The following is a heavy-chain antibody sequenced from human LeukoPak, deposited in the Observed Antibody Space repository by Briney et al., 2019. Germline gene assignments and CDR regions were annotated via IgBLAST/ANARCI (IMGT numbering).Heavy chain of an antibody. CDR2: ISSSSSYI. V-gene: IGHV3-21*01. D-gene: IGHD6-13*01. J-gene: IGHJ3*02. CDR1: GFTFSSYS. Sequence: GGSLRLSCAASGFTFSSYSMNWVRQAPGKGLEWVSSISSSSSYIYYADSVKGRFTISRDNAKNSLYLQMNSLRAEDTAVYYCARDSRYSSSWYGYAFDIWGQGTMVTVSS. CDR3: ARDSRYSSSWYGYAFDI.